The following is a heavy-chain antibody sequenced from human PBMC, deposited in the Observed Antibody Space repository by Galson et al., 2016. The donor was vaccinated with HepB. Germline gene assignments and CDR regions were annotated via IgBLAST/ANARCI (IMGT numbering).Heavy chain of an antibody. Sequence: QSGAEVKKPGEALRISCEGSGYKFTTYWISWVRQMPGKGLEWMGRIDPSDSFTNYSPSVQGHVTFSADKSLNTVYLHWSSLEASDTAMYYCARHGASDFWGQGTLVTVSS. J-gene: IGHJ4*02. CDR1: GYKFTTYW. CDR3: ARHGASDF. V-gene: IGHV5-10-1*01. D-gene: IGHD3-16*01. CDR2: IDPSDSFT.